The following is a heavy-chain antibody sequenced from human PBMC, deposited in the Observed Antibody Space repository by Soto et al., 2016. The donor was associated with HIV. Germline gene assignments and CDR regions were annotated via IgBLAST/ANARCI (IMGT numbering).Heavy chain of an antibody. V-gene: IGHV3-23*01. CDR1: GFSFRSCA. J-gene: IGHJ4*02. CDR3: AKDLHDYSANDY. CDR2: IAHSGTST. D-gene: IGHD3-16*01. Sequence: EVQLLESGGGLVQPGGSLTLSCAASGFSFRSCAMNWVRQAPGKGLEWVSGIAHSGTSTHYADSVKGRFTISRDNSKNILSLQMNTLRAEDTAIYFXAKDLHDYSANDYWGQGTLVTVSS.